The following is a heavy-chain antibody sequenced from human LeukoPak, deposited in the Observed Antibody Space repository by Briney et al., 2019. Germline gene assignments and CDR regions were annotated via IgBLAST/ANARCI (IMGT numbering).Heavy chain of an antibody. CDR3: AKLSEKYGSGSYYYYYYMDV. D-gene: IGHD3-10*01. J-gene: IGHJ6*03. CDR2: IRYDASDK. CDR1: GFTFTNYG. V-gene: IGHV3-30*02. Sequence: HSGGSLTLSCVTSGFTFTNYGMHWGRQAPGKGLEWVAFIRYDASDKYYAESVKGRFTISRDNSKNTLYLQMNSLRPEDTAVYYCAKLSEKYGSGSYYYYYYMDVWGKGTTVTVSS.